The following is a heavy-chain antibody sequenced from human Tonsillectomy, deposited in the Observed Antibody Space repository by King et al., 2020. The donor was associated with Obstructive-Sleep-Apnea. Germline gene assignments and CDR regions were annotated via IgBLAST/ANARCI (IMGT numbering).Heavy chain of an antibody. CDR1: GFTFSSYS. Sequence: VQLVESGGGLVKPGGSLRLSCAASGFTFSSYSMNWVRQAPGKGLEWVSSISSSSSYIYYADSVKGRFTISRDNAKNSLYLKMNSLRAEDTAVYYCARANVSSGYYLYYYYYGMDVWGQGTTVTVSS. CDR2: ISSSSSYI. V-gene: IGHV3-21*01. D-gene: IGHD3-22*01. J-gene: IGHJ6*02. CDR3: ARANVSSGYYLYYYYYGMDV.